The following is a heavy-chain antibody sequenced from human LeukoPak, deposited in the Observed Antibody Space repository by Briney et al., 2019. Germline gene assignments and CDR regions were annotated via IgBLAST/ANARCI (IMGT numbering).Heavy chain of an antibody. V-gene: IGHV3-7*01. CDR1: GFTFSSYF. J-gene: IGHJ4*02. CDR2: IKQDGSET. CDR3: ARERGGSAYCSSTSCYGFPY. Sequence: PGGSLRLSCAASGFTFSSYFISWVRQAPGKGLEWVANIKQDGSETFYVDSVKGRFTISRDNAKNSLYLQMNSLRVEDTAVYYCARERGGSAYCSSTSCYGFPYWGQGTLVTVSS. D-gene: IGHD2-2*01.